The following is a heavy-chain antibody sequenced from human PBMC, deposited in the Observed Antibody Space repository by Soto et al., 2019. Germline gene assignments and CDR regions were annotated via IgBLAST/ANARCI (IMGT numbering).Heavy chain of an antibody. CDR3: ARSIMSPGGWDY. J-gene: IGHJ4*02. V-gene: IGHV4-59*01. D-gene: IGHD2-8*02. CDR1: GAFISSYF. CDR2: ISNTGNT. Sequence: PSETLSLTCTVSGAFISSYFWSWIRQAPGKGLEWIGEISNTGNTKYIPSLNGRVTISVDTSKNQFSLKLSSVTAADTAVYYCARSIMSPGGWDYWGQGTLVTVSS.